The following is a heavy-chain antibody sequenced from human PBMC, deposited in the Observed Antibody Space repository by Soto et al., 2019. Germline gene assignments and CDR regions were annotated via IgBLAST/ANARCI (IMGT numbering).Heavy chain of an antibody. J-gene: IGHJ4*02. CDR1: GYTFTGYY. D-gene: IGHD4-17*01. CDR2: INPNSGGT. V-gene: IGHV1-2*04. Sequence: ASVKVSCKASGYTFTGYYMHWVRQAPGQGLEWMGWINPNSGGTNYAQKFQGWVTMTRDTSISTAYMELSRLRSEDTAVYYCARGVGSINYGDYVCLDYWGQGTLVTVSS. CDR3: ARGVGSINYGDYVCLDY.